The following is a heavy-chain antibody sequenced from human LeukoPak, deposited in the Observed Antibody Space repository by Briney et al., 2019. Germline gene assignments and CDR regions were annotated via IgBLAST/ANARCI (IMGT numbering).Heavy chain of an antibody. D-gene: IGHD2-2*02. V-gene: IGHV3-74*01. J-gene: IGHJ4*02. Sequence: GGSLRLSCAASGFTFSSYWMHWVRHAPGKGLVWVSRINSDGSSTNYADSVKGRFTISRDNAENTLYLQMNRLRAENTAVYYCARVWTICPSCYTREDYWGQGTLVTVSS. CDR2: INSDGSST. CDR3: ARVWTICPSCYTREDY. CDR1: GFTFSSYW.